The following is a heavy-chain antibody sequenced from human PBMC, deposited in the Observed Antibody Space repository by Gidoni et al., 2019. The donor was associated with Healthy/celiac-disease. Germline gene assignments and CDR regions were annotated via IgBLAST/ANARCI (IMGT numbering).Heavy chain of an antibody. CDR3: ARRSLLDPRVRDD. CDR1: GYSFPSYW. Sequence: EVQLVQSGAEVKKPGEYLKIPCTGSGYSFPSYWIGWVRQMPGKGLEWMGISYPGDSDTRYSPSFQGQVTISADKSISTAYLQWSSLKASDTAMYYCARRSLLDPRVRDDWGQGTLVTVSS. D-gene: IGHD3-3*01. J-gene: IGHJ4*02. CDR2: SYPGDSDT. V-gene: IGHV5-51*03.